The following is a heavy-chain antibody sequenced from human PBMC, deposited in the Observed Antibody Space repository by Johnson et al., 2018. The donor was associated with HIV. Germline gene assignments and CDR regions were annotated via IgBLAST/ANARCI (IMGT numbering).Heavy chain of an antibody. CDR3: ARFSSSWYGRGRAGAFDI. V-gene: IGHV3-66*01. J-gene: IGHJ3*02. CDR1: GFTVSSNY. CDR2: IYSGGST. D-gene: IGHD6-13*01. Sequence: VQLVESGGGLVQPGGSLRLSCAASGFTVSSNYMTWVRQAPGKGLEWVSVIYSGGSTYYADSVKGRFTISRDNSKNTLYLQMNSLRAEDTAVYYCARFSSSWYGRGRAGAFDILGQGTMVTVSS.